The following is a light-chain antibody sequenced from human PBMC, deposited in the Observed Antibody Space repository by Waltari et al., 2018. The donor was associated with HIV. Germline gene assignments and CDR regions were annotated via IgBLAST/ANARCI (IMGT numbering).Light chain of an antibody. CDR3: QQLSSFPLT. CDR1: QAVANK. Sequence: DIQMTQSPSSLSASVGDRVSITCRASQAVANKVIWFQQKPGKAPKLLIYDASRLPSGVPSRFSGSGSGTDFTLSINDMQPDDFASYFCQQLSSFPLTFSPGTRVDVK. CDR2: DAS. V-gene: IGKV1-39*01. J-gene: IGKJ3*01.